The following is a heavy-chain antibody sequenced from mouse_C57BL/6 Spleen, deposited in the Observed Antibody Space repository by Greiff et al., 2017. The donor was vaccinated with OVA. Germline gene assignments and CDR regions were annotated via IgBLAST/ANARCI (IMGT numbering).Heavy chain of an antibody. CDR2: ISGGGGNT. CDR1: GFTFSSYT. D-gene: IGHD4-1*01. V-gene: IGHV5-9*01. CDR3: ASNWDFDY. Sequence: DVKLVESGGDLVKPGGSLKLSCAASGFTFSSYTMSWVRQTPEKRLEWVATISGGGGNTYYPDSVKGRFTISRDNAKNTLYLQMSSLRSEDTALYYCASNWDFDYWGKGTTLTVSS. J-gene: IGHJ2*01.